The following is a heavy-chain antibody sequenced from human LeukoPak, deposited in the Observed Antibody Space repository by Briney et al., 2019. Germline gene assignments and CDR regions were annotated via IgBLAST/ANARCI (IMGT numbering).Heavy chain of an antibody. CDR1: GYTFTSYG. J-gene: IGHJ1*01. CDR3: AREGRYGDYVHFQH. CDR2: ISAYNGNT. D-gene: IGHD4-17*01. V-gene: IGHV1-18*01. Sequence: ASVKVSCKASGYTFTSYGISWVRQAPGQGLEWMGWISAYNGNTNYEQNLQGRVTMTTDTSTSTAYMELRSLRSDDTAVYYCAREGRYGDYVHFQHWGQGTLVTVSS.